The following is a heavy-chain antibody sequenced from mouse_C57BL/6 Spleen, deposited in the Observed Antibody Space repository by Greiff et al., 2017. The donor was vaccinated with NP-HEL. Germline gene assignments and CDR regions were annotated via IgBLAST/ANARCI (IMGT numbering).Heavy chain of an antibody. V-gene: IGHV5-16*01. CDR3: ARGEDYYAMDY. D-gene: IGHD2-13*01. Sequence: EVKLMESEGGLVQPGSSMKLSCTASGFTFSDYYMAWVRQVPEKGLEWVANINYDGSSTYYLDSLKSRFIISRDNAKNILYLQMSSLKSEDTATYYCARGEDYYAMDYWGQGTSVTVSS. CDR1: GFTFSDYY. CDR2: INYDGSST. J-gene: IGHJ4*01.